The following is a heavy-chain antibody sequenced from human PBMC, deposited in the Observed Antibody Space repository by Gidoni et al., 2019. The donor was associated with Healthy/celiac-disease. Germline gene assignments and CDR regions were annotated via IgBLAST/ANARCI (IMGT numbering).Heavy chain of an antibody. CDR1: GSSRGTSGVG. J-gene: IGHJ6*02. Sequence: QITLKESGPTLVKPTQTLTLTCTFSGSSRGTSGVGVGWIRPPPGEALEGLALIYCDDDKRYSPSLKGMLTITKDTSKNQVVLTMTNMDPVDTATYYCAHLHRGLYYYYGMDVWGQGTTVTVSS. CDR3: AHLHRGLYYYYGMDV. CDR2: IYCDDDK. D-gene: IGHD4-4*01. V-gene: IGHV2-5*02.